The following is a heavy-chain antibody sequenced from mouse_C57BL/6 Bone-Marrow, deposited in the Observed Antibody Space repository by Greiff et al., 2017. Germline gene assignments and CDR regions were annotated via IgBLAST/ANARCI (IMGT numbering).Heavy chain of an antibody. CDR2: ISSGSSTI. J-gene: IGHJ2*01. CDR3: ARVSITTVVAPDY. V-gene: IGHV5-17*01. D-gene: IGHD1-1*01. Sequence: EVMLVESGGGLVKPGGSLRLSCAASGFTFSDYGMHWVRQAPEKGLEWVAYISSGSSTIYYADTVKGRFTISRDNAKNTLFLQMTSLRSEDTAMYYCARVSITTVVAPDYWGQGTTLTVSS. CDR1: GFTFSDYG.